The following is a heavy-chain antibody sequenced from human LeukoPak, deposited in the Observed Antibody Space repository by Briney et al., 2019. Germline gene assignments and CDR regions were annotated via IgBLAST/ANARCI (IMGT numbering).Heavy chain of an antibody. D-gene: IGHD3-10*01. CDR1: GYTFHTYW. Sequence: AEALQISCFASGYTFHTYWIAWVRPMPGKGLEWVGIIHPVDSDTKYSPSYQGHVSISVDKSLKTAYLQWTSLKVADTATYFCARPEKYKYERNTYYGFFDCWGQGT. CDR3: ARPEKYKYERNTYYGFFDC. V-gene: IGHV5-51*01. J-gene: IGHJ4*02. CDR2: IHPVDSDT.